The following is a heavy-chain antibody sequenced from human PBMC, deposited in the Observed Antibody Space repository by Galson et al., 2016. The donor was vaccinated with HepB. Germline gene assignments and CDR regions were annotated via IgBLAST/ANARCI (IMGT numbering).Heavy chain of an antibody. CDR2: IRSTPNGGTT. V-gene: IGHV3-49*03. CDR3: ARVSGGWFGDFLDY. J-gene: IGHJ4*02. CDR1: GFSLGNFA. D-gene: IGHD3-10*01. Sequence: SLRLSCAASGFSLGNFAMCWLRQAPGKGLEWVGFIRSTPNGGTTEYAASAQGRFFISRDDSKSVAYLQMSNLKTEDTAVYFCARVSGGWFGDFLDYWGQGALVTVSS.